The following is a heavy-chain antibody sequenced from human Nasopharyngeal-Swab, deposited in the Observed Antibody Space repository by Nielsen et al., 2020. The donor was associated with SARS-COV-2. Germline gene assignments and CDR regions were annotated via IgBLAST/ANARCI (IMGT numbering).Heavy chain of an antibody. J-gene: IGHJ5*02. CDR2: ISYSGST. CDR3: ASYRLGPESWFDP. D-gene: IGHD3-16*02. Sequence: SETLSLTCTVSGGSISSYYWSWIRQPPGKGLEWIGYISYSGSTNYNPSLKSRVTISVDTSKNQFSLKLSSVTAADTAVYYCASYRLGPESWFDPWGQGTLVTVSS. CDR1: GGSISSYY. V-gene: IGHV4-59*01.